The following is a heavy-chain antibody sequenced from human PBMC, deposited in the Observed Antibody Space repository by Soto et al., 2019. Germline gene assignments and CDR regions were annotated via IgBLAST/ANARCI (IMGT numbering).Heavy chain of an antibody. Sequence: EVQLVESGGGLVQPGVSLRLSCAASGFTFINSWMSWVRQAPGKGLEWVASIKQDGSEIYYVASVKGRFTISRDNAKNSLYLQMNTLRVEGTAVYYCARAGWWGRGTLVTVSS. CDR2: IKQDGSEI. CDR3: ARAGW. CDR1: GFTFINSW. J-gene: IGHJ4*02. D-gene: IGHD2-15*01. V-gene: IGHV3-7*04.